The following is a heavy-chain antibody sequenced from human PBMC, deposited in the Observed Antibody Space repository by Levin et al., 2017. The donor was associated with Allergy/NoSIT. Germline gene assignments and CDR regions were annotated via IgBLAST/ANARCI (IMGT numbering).Heavy chain of an antibody. D-gene: IGHD6-19*01. V-gene: IGHV4-39*01. Sequence: SQTLSLTCTVSGGSISSSSYYWGWIRQPPGKGLEWIGSIYYSGSTYYNPSLKSRVTISVDTSKNQFSLKLSSVTAADTAVYYCARRYSSGWFFDYWGQGTLVTVSS. CDR1: GGSISSSSYY. J-gene: IGHJ4*02. CDR3: ARRYSSGWFFDY. CDR2: IYYSGST.